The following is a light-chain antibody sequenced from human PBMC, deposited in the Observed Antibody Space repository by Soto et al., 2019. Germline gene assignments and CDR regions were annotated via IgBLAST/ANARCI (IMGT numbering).Light chain of an antibody. Sequence: QSVLTQPPSASGTPGQRVTISCSGSSSNIESNYVYWYQQLPGTAPRLLIYRNNHRPSGVPDRFSGSKSGTSASLAISALRSEDEADYYCTVWDDSLRGRLFGGGTKLTVL. CDR1: SSNIESNY. CDR3: TVWDDSLRGRL. V-gene: IGLV1-47*01. CDR2: RNN. J-gene: IGLJ2*01.